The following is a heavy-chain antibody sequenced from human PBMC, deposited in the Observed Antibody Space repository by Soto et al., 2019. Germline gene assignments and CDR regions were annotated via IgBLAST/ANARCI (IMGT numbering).Heavy chain of an antibody. CDR1: GDSRSTFY. D-gene: IGHD2-2*02. V-gene: IGHV4-59*01. CDR2: MNNIGRT. J-gene: IGHJ5*02. CDR3: ARSFCRDSIRCNWFDP. Sequence: QVQLQESGPGLVKLSETLSLTCSVSGDSRSTFYWSWIRQSPGKGLEWIGYMNNIGRTNYNPSLKSRVTISLDTSKNQFSLNVRSVIAADTAVYYCARSFCRDSIRCNWFDPWGQGTLVTVSS.